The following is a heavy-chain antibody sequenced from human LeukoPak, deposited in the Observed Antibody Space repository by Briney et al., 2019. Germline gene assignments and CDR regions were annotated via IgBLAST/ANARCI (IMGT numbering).Heavy chain of an antibody. Sequence: SETLSLTCAVYGGSFSGYYWGWIRQPPGKGLEWIGEINHSGSTNYNPSLKSRVTISVDTSKNQFSLKLSSVTAADTAVYYCARGVVRGVIITTFDYWGQGALVTVSS. CDR1: GGSFSGYY. D-gene: IGHD3-10*01. J-gene: IGHJ4*02. V-gene: IGHV4-34*01. CDR2: INHSGST. CDR3: ARGVVRGVIITTFDY.